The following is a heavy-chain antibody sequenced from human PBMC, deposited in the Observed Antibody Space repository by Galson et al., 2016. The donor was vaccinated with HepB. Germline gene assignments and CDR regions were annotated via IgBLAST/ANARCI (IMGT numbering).Heavy chain of an antibody. Sequence: SVKVSCKASGYTFTRNYMHWVRQAPGQGLEWMGIINPSSGSTTYAQTFQGRVTMTRDTSTSTVYMELSSLRSEDTAVYYCAREAVAGIWSAFDIWGQGTMVTVSS. D-gene: IGHD6-19*01. CDR1: GYTFTRNY. J-gene: IGHJ3*02. V-gene: IGHV1-46*01. CDR3: AREAVAGIWSAFDI. CDR2: INPSSGST.